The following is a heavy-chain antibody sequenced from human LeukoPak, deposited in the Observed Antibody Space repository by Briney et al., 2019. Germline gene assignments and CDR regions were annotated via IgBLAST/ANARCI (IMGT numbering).Heavy chain of an antibody. CDR3: ARVVVRDANNYKDY. D-gene: IGHD5-24*01. V-gene: IGHV1-2*02. Sequence: GASVKVSCKTSGYSFIDYYIHWVRQAPGQGLEWMGWINPNSGGTNYAQKFQGRVTMTRDTSISTAYLDLSRLRSDDTAVYYCARVVVRDANNYKDYWGQGTLVTVSS. CDR2: INPNSGGT. CDR1: GYSFIDYY. J-gene: IGHJ4*02.